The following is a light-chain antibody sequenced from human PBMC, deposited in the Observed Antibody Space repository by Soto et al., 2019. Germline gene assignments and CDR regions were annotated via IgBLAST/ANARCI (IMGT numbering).Light chain of an antibody. CDR3: SSYTSSSTELV. Sequence: QSVLTQPASVSGSPGQSITISCTGTSSDVGGYNYVSWYQQHPGKAPKLIIYDVSNRPSGVSNRFSGSKSGNTASLTISGLQAEDEADYYCSSYTSSSTELVFGGGTKLTVL. CDR2: DVS. V-gene: IGLV2-14*01. CDR1: SSDVGGYNY. J-gene: IGLJ2*01.